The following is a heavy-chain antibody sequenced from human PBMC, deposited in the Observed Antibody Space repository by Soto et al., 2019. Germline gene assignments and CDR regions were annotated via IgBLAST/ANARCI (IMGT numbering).Heavy chain of an antibody. Sequence: SETLSLTCTVSGDSISSSFYWAWIRQPPGKGLEWIATFYYGGRTFYNSSLESRITISADTSKNQFSLSPTSVTATDTAVYFCARLVSWYNNWLDPWGQGTLVTVSS. CDR2: FYYGGRT. J-gene: IGHJ5*02. CDR1: GDSISSSFY. V-gene: IGHV4-39*01. CDR3: ARLVSWYNNWLDP. D-gene: IGHD6-13*01.